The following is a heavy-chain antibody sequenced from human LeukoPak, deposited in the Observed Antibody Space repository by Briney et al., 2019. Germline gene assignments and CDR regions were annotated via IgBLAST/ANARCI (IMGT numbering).Heavy chain of an antibody. Sequence: GESLKISCKGSGYSFTNYWITWVRQMPGKGLEWMGRIDPIDSYATYSPSFQGHVTISADKSITTAYLQWISLKASDTAVYFCARWRGGSSFDYWGQGTLVTVSS. V-gene: IGHV5-10-1*01. J-gene: IGHJ4*02. CDR1: GYSFTNYW. CDR2: IDPIDSYA. D-gene: IGHD1-26*01. CDR3: ARWRGGSSFDY.